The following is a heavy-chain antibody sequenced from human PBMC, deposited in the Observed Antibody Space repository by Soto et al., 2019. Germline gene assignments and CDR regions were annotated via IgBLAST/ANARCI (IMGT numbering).Heavy chain of an antibody. CDR2: ISGSGGST. Sequence: GGSLRLSCAASGLTFSSYAMSWVRQAPGKGLEWVSVISGSGGSTYYADSVKGRFTISRDNSKNTLYLQMNSLRAEDTAVYYCARRSSGWYFDYWGQGTLVTVSS. CDR1: GLTFSSYA. J-gene: IGHJ4*02. V-gene: IGHV3-23*01. D-gene: IGHD6-19*01. CDR3: ARRSSGWYFDY.